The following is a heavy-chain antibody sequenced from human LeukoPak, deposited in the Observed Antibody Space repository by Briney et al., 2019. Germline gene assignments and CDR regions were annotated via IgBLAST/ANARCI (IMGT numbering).Heavy chain of an antibody. CDR3: ARDLREVRGVIITYYYYMDV. V-gene: IGHV3-48*04. CDR2: ISNSSSII. CDR1: GFTFSRYT. J-gene: IGHJ6*03. D-gene: IGHD3-10*01. Sequence: PGGSLRLSCAASGFTFSRYTMNWVRQAPGKGLEWVSYISNSSSIIYYADSVKGRFTISRDNAKNSLYLQMNSLRAEDTAVYYCARDLREVRGVIITYYYYMDVWGKGTTVTVSS.